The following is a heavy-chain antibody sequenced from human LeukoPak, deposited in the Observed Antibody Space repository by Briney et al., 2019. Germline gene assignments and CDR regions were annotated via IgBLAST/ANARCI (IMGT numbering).Heavy chain of an antibody. J-gene: IGHJ5*02. D-gene: IGHD3-22*01. CDR2: IYYSGRT. Sequence: SETLSLTCSVSGGSISSYYWSWIRQPPGKGLEWIGYIYYSGRTNYNPSLKSRVTISVDTSKNQFSLTLSSVTAADTAVYYCARDLGQYYDTSDNWFDPWGQGTLVTVSS. CDR3: ARDLGQYYDTSDNWFDP. V-gene: IGHV4-59*01. CDR1: GGSISSYY.